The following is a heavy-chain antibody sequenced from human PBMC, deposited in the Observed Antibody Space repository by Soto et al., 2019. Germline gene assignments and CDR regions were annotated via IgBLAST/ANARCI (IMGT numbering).Heavy chain of an antibody. D-gene: IGHD3-22*01. CDR1: GGSFNGYN. CDR3: ARDLPYYYDSSGVVF. J-gene: IGHJ4*02. V-gene: IGHV4-34*01. Sequence: QVQLQQWGAGLLKPSETLSLTCAVYGGSFNGYNWSWIRQSPGKGLEWLGEINHNGGTSYNPSLKSRVTISVDTSKSQFSLEMGSVTAADTAVYYCARDLPYYYDSSGVVFWGQGTLVTVSS. CDR2: INHNGGT.